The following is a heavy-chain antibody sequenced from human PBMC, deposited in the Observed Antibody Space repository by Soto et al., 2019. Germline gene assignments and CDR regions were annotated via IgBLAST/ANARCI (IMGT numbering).Heavy chain of an antibody. V-gene: IGHV3-23*01. CDR2: SRGSGVST. J-gene: IGHJ4*02. Sequence: LRRDRQATGQGLEWISASRGSGVSTYYEDPVKGRFTISRDNSKNTLYLQMNSLRAEDTAVYYCARHILTGHYFDYWGQGT. CDR3: ARHILTGHYFDY. D-gene: IGHD3-9*01.